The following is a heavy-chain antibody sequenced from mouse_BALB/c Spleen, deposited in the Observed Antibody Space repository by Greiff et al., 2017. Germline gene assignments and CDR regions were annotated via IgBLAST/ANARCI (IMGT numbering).Heavy chain of an antibody. D-gene: IGHD2-3*01. J-gene: IGHJ2*01. CDR1: GFTFSDYG. V-gene: IGHV5-15*02. CDR3: ARAYDGYYVDY. Sequence: EVHLVESGGGLVQPGGSRKLSCAASGFTFSDYGMAWVRQAPGKGPEWVAFISNLAYSIYYADTVTGRFTISRENAKNTLYLEMSSLRSEDTAMYYCARAYDGYYVDYWGQGTTLTVSS. CDR2: ISNLAYSI.